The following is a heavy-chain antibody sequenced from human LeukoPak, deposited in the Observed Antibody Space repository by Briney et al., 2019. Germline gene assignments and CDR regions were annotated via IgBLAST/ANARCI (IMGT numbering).Heavy chain of an antibody. CDR1: GFTFSDYY. D-gene: IGHD6-13*01. V-gene: IGHV3-21*01. Sequence: GGSLRLSCAASGFTFSDYYMNWVRQAPGKGLEWVSSISSSSSYIYYADSVKGRFTISRDNAKNSLYLQMNSLRAEDTAVYYCARFSRRGGSSWYYFDYWGQGTLVTVSS. J-gene: IGHJ4*02. CDR2: ISSSSSYI. CDR3: ARFSRRGGSSWYYFDY.